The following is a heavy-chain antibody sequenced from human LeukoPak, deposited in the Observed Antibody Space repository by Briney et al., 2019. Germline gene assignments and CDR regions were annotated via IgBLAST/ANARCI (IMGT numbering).Heavy chain of an antibody. CDR2: IIPIFGTA. D-gene: IGHD2-21*02. J-gene: IGHJ6*03. CDR3: ARVRGRGDRLYYCYYMDV. Sequence: GASVKVSCKASGGTFSSYAISWVRQAPGQGLEWMGGIIPIFGTANYAQKFQGRVTITADKSTSTAYMGLSSLRSEDTAVYYCARVRGRGDRLYYCYYMDVWGKGTTVTVSS. CDR1: GGTFSSYA. V-gene: IGHV1-69*06.